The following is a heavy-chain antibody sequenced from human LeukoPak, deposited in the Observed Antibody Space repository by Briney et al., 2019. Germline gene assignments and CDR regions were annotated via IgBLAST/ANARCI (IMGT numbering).Heavy chain of an antibody. V-gene: IGHV1-69*13. CDR3: ARDNLHGPPAKEYFQH. D-gene: IGHD2-2*01. Sequence: SVKVSCKASGGTFSSYAISWMRQAPGQGLEWMGGTIPIFGTANYAQKFQGRVTITADESTSTAYMELSSLRSEDTAVYYCARDNLHGPPAKEYFQHWGQGTLVTVSS. CDR2: TIPIFGTA. J-gene: IGHJ1*01. CDR1: GGTFSSYA.